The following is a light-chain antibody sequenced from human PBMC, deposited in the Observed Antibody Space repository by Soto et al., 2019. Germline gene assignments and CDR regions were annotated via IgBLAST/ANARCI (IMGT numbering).Light chain of an antibody. J-gene: IGKJ1*01. V-gene: IGKV1-5*03. CDR3: QQHHEYAAWT. CDR2: KAS. Sequence: DIQMTQSPSTLSASVGDRVTITCRASQSVSIWLAWYQQKPGKAPNLLIYKASSLQSGVPSRFSGSGSGTVVTLTISSLQPEDFATYYCQQHHEYAAWTFGQGTKVEIK. CDR1: QSVSIW.